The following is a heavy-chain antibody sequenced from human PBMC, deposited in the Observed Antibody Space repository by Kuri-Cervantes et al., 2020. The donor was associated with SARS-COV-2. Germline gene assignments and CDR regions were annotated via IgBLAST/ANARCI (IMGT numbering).Heavy chain of an antibody. Sequence: GESLRLSCAASGFTFSSYSMNWVRLAPGKGLEWVSSISSSSSYIYYSDSVKGRFTISRDNSKNTLYLQMNSLRAEDTAVYYCAKASNYVGGYFDYWGQGTLVTVSS. J-gene: IGHJ4*02. D-gene: IGHD1-7*01. V-gene: IGHV3-21*01. CDR2: ISSSSSYI. CDR3: AKASNYVGGYFDY. CDR1: GFTFSSYS.